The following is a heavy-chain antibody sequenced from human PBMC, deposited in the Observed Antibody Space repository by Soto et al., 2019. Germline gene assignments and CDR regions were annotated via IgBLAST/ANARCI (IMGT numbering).Heavy chain of an antibody. CDR2: IKSKTDGGTT. D-gene: IGHD6-6*01. Sequence: EVQLVESGGGLVKPGGSLRLSCAASGFTFSNAWMSWVRQAPGKGLEWVGRIKSKTDGGTTDYAAPVKGRFTISRDDSNNTLYLQMNSLKTEDTAVYYCTTGSTSWIDAFDIWGQGTMVTVSS. CDR3: TTGSTSWIDAFDI. V-gene: IGHV3-15*01. CDR1: GFTFSNAW. J-gene: IGHJ3*02.